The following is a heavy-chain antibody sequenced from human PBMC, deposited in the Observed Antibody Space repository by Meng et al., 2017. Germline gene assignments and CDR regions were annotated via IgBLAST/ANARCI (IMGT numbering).Heavy chain of an antibody. CDR3: ARARIYYGSGTNAFDI. CDR2: ISAYNGNT. V-gene: IGHV1-18*01. J-gene: IGHJ3*02. Sequence: ASVKVSCKASGYTFTSYGISWVRQAPGQGLEWMGWISAYNGNTNYAQKLQGRVTMTTDTSTSTAYMELRSLRSDDTAVYYCARARIYYGSGTNAFDIWGQETMVTVSS. CDR1: GYTFTSYG. D-gene: IGHD3-10*01.